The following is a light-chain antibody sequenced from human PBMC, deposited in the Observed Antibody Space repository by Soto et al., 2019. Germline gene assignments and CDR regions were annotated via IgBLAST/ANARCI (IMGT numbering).Light chain of an antibody. V-gene: IGLV2-23*02. CDR1: SSDVGGYNY. Sequence: QSVLTQPASVSGSPGQSITISCTGTSSDVGGYNYVSWYQRYPGEAPKLIIYEVNKRPSGISNRFSGSKSGNTASLTISGLQAEDEAEYDCCSYAGSNSLIFGGGTKLTVL. J-gene: IGLJ2*01. CDR2: EVN. CDR3: CSYAGSNSLI.